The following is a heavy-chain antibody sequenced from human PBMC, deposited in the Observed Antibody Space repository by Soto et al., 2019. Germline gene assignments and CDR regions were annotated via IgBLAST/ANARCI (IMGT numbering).Heavy chain of an antibody. CDR1: GGSISSGGCC. CDR2: IYHSGST. D-gene: IGHD2-8*02. J-gene: IGHJ4*02. CDR3: ARDKITGLFGY. V-gene: IGHV4-30-2*01. Sequence: SETLCLTWAVSGGSISSGGCCWSWIRKKPGKGLERIGYIYHSGSTSYNPSLRSRVTIPVDRSKNQFSLKLTAVTAAVTAVYYSARDKITGLFGYWGQGTLVTVPS.